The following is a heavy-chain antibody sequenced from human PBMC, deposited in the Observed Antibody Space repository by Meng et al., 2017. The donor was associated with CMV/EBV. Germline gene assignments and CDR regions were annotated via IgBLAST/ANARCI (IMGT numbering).Heavy chain of an antibody. Sequence: SVKVSCKASGGTFSSYAISWVRQAPGQGLEWMVGIIPIFGTANYAQKFQGRVTITTDESTSTAYMELSSLRSEDTAVYYCAKNFLMQGSGWYDSHGRDYYYGMDVWGQGTTVTVSS. CDR3: AKNFLMQGSGWYDSHGRDYYYGMDV. V-gene: IGHV1-69*05. CDR2: IIPIFGTA. D-gene: IGHD6-19*01. CDR1: GGTFSSYA. J-gene: IGHJ6*02.